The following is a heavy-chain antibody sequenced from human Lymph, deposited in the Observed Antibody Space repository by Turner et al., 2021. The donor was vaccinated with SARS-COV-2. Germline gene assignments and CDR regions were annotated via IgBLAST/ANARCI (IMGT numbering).Heavy chain of an antibody. CDR3: ARGAAYCSGGSCYRKGFDY. D-gene: IGHD2-15*01. CDR2: IIPIFGTA. V-gene: IGHV1-69*01. Sequence: QVQLVQSGAEVKKPGSSVKVSCKASVCTFSSSAISWVRQAPGQGLEWMGGIIPIFGTANYAQRFQGRVTITADESTSTAYMELRSLRSEDTAVYYCARGAAYCSGGSCYRKGFDYWGQGTPVTVSS. CDR1: VCTFSSSA. J-gene: IGHJ4*02.